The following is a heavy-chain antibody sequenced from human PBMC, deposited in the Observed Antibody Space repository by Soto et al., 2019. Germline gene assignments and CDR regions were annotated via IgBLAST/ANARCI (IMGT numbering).Heavy chain of an antibody. Sequence: QITLKESGPTLVKPTQTLTLTCTVSGFSLSTSGVGVAWIRQPPGKALEWLALIYWDDDKRYRPSLESRLTITKETSKNQVVLTMTNRDSVDTATYYCAYLPCSGGSCYWFSFSGMDVWCQGTTVTVSS. J-gene: IGHJ6*02. D-gene: IGHD2-15*01. CDR3: AYLPCSGGSCYWFSFSGMDV. CDR2: IYWDDDK. CDR1: GFSLSTSGVG. V-gene: IGHV2-5*02.